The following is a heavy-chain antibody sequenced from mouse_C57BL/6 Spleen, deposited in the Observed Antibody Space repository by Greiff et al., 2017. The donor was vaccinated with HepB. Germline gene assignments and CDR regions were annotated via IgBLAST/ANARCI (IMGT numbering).Heavy chain of an antibody. CDR3: SKEEDYYYGSSYDWYFDV. D-gene: IGHD1-1*01. V-gene: IGHV3-6*01. CDR1: GYSITSGYY. J-gene: IGHJ1*03. CDR2: ISYDGSN. Sequence: ESGPGLVKPSQSLSLTCSVTGYSITSGYYWNWIRQFPGNKLEWMGYISYDGSNNYNQSLNNRISITRDTSKNQFFLKLNSVTTEDTATYYCSKEEDYYYGSSYDWYFDVWGTGTTVTVSS.